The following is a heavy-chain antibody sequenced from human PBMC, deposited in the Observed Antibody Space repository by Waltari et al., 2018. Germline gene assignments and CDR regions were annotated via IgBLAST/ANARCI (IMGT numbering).Heavy chain of an antibody. Sequence: EVQLVESGGALVQPGESLRLCCAASGFTFSAYWMSWLRQTPGRGLEWVAHIKQDGSEKYYVDSVKGRFTISRDNAKNSLYLQMNSLRAEDTALYYCTAWDHLVYWGQGTLVTVSS. CDR3: TAWDHLVY. D-gene: IGHD1-26*01. CDR1: GFTFSAYW. J-gene: IGHJ4*02. V-gene: IGHV3-7*01. CDR2: IKQDGSEK.